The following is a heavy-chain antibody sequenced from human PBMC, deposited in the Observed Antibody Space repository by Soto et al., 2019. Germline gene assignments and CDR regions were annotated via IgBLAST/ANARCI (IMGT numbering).Heavy chain of an antibody. D-gene: IGHD2-15*01. J-gene: IGHJ6*02. CDR1: DFSISNAW. CDR3: TTGSVEGV. Sequence: EVQLVESGGGLVKPGGSLRLSCAASDFSISNAWMNWVRQAPGKGLEWVGHVKRKIDGETTDYAAPVKGRFTISRDDSNNMLYLQMNSLKADDTAVYYCTTGSVEGVWGQGTTVTVSS. CDR2: VKRKIDGETT. V-gene: IGHV3-15*07.